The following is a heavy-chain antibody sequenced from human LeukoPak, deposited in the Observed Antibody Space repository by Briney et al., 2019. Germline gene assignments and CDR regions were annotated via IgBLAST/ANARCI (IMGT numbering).Heavy chain of an antibody. CDR2: IKQDGSEK. Sequence: GGSLRLSCPVSGFTFSSYWMSWVRQAPGKGLEWVANIKQDGSEKNYVDSVKGRFTISRDNAKSSLFLQMNDLRAEDTAVYYCAKGGRGNGEVYWGQGTLVTVSS. CDR1: GFTFSSYW. D-gene: IGHD2-8*01. J-gene: IGHJ4*02. CDR3: AKGGRGNGEVY. V-gene: IGHV3-7*01.